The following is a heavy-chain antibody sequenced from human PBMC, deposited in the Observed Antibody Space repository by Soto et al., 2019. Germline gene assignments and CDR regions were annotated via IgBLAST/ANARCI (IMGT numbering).Heavy chain of an antibody. J-gene: IGHJ5*02. D-gene: IGHD6-25*01. CDR2: MNPKSGNT. Sequence: ASVKVSCKASGYSFTSYDINWVRQATGQGLEWMGWMNPKSGNTGFAQKFQGRVTLTMDTSISTAYMELDGLRSEDTAVYYCARDAAYLEPWGQGALVTVSS. CDR3: ARDAAYLEP. CDR1: GYSFTSYD. V-gene: IGHV1-8*01.